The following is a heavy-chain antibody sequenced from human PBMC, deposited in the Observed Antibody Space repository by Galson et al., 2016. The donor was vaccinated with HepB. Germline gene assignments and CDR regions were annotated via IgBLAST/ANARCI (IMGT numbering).Heavy chain of an antibody. V-gene: IGHV4-59*01. J-gene: IGHJ4*02. CDR1: GGFITRYY. D-gene: IGHD3-10*01. CDR3: AGGTGTMIRGVVVASPFDY. Sequence: ETLSLTCTVSGGFITRYYWTWIRQSPGKGLEWLGYMYYTGTTGSHPSLKSRVTISVDTPKNQFSLRLTSVNAADTAIYYCAGGTGTMIRGVVVASPFDYWGQGIPVIVSS. CDR2: MYYTGTT.